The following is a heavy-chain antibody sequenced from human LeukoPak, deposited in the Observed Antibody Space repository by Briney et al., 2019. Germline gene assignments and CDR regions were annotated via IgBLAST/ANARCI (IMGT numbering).Heavy chain of an antibody. CDR3: ARDSAWFGEPYYFDY. CDR1: GFTFSDSY. D-gene: IGHD3-10*01. CDR2: ISSSGSTI. J-gene: IGHJ4*02. V-gene: IGHV3-11*01. Sequence: GGSLRLSCAASGFTFSDSYMSWIRQAPGKGLEWVSYISSSGSTIYYADSVKGRFTISRDNAKNSLYLQMNSLRAEDTAVYYCARDSAWFGEPYYFDYWGQGTLVTVTS.